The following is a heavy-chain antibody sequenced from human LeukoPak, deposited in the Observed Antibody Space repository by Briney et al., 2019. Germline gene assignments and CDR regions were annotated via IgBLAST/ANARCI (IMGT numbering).Heavy chain of an antibody. Sequence: GESLKISCKASGYSFSTNWIGWVRQMPGKGLEWMGIMFPGDSDTRYSPSFHGQVSISADKSISTAYLHWGSLEASDTAIYYCARLPYSGSSSYNWFDPWGQGTLVTVSS. D-gene: IGHD6-6*01. CDR3: ARLPYSGSSSYNWFDP. CDR2: MFPGDSDT. CDR1: GYSFSTNW. J-gene: IGHJ5*02. V-gene: IGHV5-51*01.